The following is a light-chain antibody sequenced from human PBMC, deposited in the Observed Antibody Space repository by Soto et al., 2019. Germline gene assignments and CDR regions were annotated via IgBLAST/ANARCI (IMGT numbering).Light chain of an antibody. CDR2: KAS. CDR3: QEYSDYPWT. CDR1: QSISSW. J-gene: IGKJ1*01. V-gene: IGKV1-5*03. Sequence: DIQMTQSPSTLSASVGDRVTIACWASQSISSWLAWYQQKPGKAPKILLYKASILESGVTSSFSGSGSGTEFTLTISSLQPDDVPTYHCQEYSDYPWTFGKGTKVEIK.